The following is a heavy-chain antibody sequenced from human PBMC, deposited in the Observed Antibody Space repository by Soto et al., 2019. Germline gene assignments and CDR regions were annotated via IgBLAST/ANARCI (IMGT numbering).Heavy chain of an antibody. CDR2: IYYSGST. D-gene: IGHD2-2*01. CDR1: GGSISSYY. J-gene: IGHJ5*02. Sequence: SETLSLTCTVSGGSISSYYWSWIRQPPGKGLEWIGYIYYSGSTNYNPSLKSRVTISVDTSKNQFFLKLSSVTAADTAVYYCGRVFVCSSTSCYGMVDWFDPWGQGTLVTVSS. V-gene: IGHV4-59*01. CDR3: GRVFVCSSTSCYGMVDWFDP.